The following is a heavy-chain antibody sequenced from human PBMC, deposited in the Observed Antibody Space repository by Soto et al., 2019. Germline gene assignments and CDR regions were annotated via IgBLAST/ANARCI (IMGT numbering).Heavy chain of an antibody. Sequence: ASVKVSCKASGYTFTSFFLHWVRLAPGQGLEWMGMITPSGGSTSYAQKFQGRVTMTRDTSTSTVYMELSSLRSEDTAVYYCASGPIAIYYFDHWGLGTLVTVSP. J-gene: IGHJ4*02. V-gene: IGHV1-46*01. D-gene: IGHD3-3*01. CDR1: GYTFTSFF. CDR3: ASGPIAIYYFDH. CDR2: ITPSGGST.